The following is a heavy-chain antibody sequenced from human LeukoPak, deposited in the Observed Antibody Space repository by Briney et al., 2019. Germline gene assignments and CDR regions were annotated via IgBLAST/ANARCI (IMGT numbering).Heavy chain of an antibody. CDR3: AKDLGGAVAGETIADY. CDR2: VSYDGSNK. Sequence: HPGGSLRLSCAASGFTFSSYGMHWVRQAPGKGLEWVAVVSYDGSNKYYADSVKGRFTISRDNSKNTLYLQMNSLRAEDTAVYYCAKDLGGAVAGETIADYWGQGTLVTVSS. D-gene: IGHD6-19*01. J-gene: IGHJ4*02. CDR1: GFTFSSYG. V-gene: IGHV3-30*18.